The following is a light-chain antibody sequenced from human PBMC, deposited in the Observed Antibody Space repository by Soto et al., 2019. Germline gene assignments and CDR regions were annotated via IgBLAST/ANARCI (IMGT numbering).Light chain of an antibody. CDR2: GAS. CDR1: QNVSSH. CDR3: QQFNNWPPLA. J-gene: IGKJ4*01. Sequence: EIVMTQSPATLSVSPGERASLSCRARQNVSSHLAWYQQKPGQAPRLLIYGASTRATGIPVRFSGSGSGTEFTLTISSLQSEDFAVYYCQQFNNWPPLAFGGGTKVEMK. V-gene: IGKV3-15*01.